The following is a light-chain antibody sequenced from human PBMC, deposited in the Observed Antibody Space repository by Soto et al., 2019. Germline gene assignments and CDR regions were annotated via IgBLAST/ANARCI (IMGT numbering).Light chain of an antibody. CDR1: QSVSSSY. J-gene: IGKJ4*01. CDR3: QQYNNWPRAT. Sequence: EIVLTQSPGTLSLSPGERATLSFRSIQSVSSSYLALYQQKPGQAPRLLMFRTSSRATGFPARFSGSGSGTEFNLTISSLQSEDFGVYYCQQYNNWPRATFGGGTKVDI. CDR2: RTS. V-gene: IGKV3-15*01.